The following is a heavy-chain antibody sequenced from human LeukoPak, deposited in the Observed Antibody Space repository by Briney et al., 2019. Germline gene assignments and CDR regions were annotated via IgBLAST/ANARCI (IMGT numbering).Heavy chain of an antibody. J-gene: IGHJ4*02. CDR3: ARAGLYNWNYEGTAYFDY. CDR1: GFTFDDYG. V-gene: IGHV3-20*04. Sequence: QPGGSLRLSCAASGFTFDDYGMSWVRQAPGKGLEWVSGINWNGGSTGYADSVKGRFTISRDKAKNSLYLQMNSLRAEDTALYYCARAGLYNWNYEGTAYFDYWGQGTLVTVSS. D-gene: IGHD1-7*01. CDR2: INWNGGST.